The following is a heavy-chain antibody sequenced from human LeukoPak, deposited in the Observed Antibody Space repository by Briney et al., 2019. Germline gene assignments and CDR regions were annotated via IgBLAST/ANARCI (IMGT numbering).Heavy chain of an antibody. Sequence: SETLSLTCAVYDGSFSASYWSWIRQPPGKGLEWIGSIYYSGSTYYNPSLKSRVTISVDTSKNQFSLKLSSVTAADTAVYYCARLCRGGGSCYHYWGQGTLVTVSS. V-gene: IGHV4-34*01. D-gene: IGHD2-15*01. CDR1: DGSFSASY. CDR2: IYYSGST. CDR3: ARLCRGGGSCYHY. J-gene: IGHJ4*02.